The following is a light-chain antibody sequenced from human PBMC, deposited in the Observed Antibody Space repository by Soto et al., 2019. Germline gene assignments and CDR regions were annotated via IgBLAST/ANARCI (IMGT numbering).Light chain of an antibody. V-gene: IGLV2-23*02. CDR2: EVS. CDR3: CSDAGSGVYV. Sequence: LTQPASVSGSPGQSITISCTGTSSGVGRYNFVSWYQQHPGKAPKVMIYEVSKRPSGASNRFSDSKSGNTASLTISGLQAEDEADYYCCSDAGSGVYVFGTGTKVTVL. J-gene: IGLJ1*01. CDR1: SSGVGRYNF.